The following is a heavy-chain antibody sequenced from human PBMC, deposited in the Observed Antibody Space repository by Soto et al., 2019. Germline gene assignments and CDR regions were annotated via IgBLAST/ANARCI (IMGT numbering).Heavy chain of an antibody. CDR2: IIPIFGTA. J-gene: IGHJ5*02. D-gene: IGHD1-7*01. CDR1: GGTFSSYA. CDR3: ARDRPARNYGYGWFDP. V-gene: IGHV1-69*01. Sequence: QVQLVQSGAEVKKPGSSVKVSCKASGGTFSSYAISWVRQAPGQGLEWMGGIIPIFGTANYAQKFQGRVTITADESTSTAYMELSSLRSEDSAVYYCARDRPARNYGYGWFDPWGQGTLVTVSS.